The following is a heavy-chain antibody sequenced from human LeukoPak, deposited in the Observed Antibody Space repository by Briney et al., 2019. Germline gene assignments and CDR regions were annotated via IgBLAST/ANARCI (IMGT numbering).Heavy chain of an antibody. CDR2: INHSGST. J-gene: IGHJ5*02. V-gene: IGHV4-39*07. D-gene: IGHD3-16*01. CDR1: GGSISSSSYY. Sequence: PSETLSLTCIVSGGSISSSSYYWGWLRQPPGKGLEWIGEINHSGSTNYNPSLKSRVTISVDTSKNQFSLKLSSVTAADTAVYYCARGGLRFRPLNWFDPWGQGTLVTVSS. CDR3: ARGGLRFRPLNWFDP.